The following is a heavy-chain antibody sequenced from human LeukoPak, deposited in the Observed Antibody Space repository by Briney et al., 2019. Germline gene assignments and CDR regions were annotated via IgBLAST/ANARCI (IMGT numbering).Heavy chain of an antibody. CDR1: GGSISSYY. J-gene: IGHJ3*02. D-gene: IGHD2-2*01. V-gene: IGHV4-59*01. CDR2: IYYSGST. CDR3: ARDKKVRVVPAAIGYAFDI. Sequence: SETLSLTCTVSGGSISSYYWSWIRQPPGKGLEWIGYIYYSGSTNYNPSLKSRVTISVDTSKNQFSLKLSSVTAADTAVYYCARDKKVRVVPAAIGYAFDIWGQGTMVTVSS.